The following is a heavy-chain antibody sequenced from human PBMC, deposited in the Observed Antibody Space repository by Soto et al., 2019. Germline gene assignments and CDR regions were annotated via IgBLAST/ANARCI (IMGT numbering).Heavy chain of an antibody. CDR3: ARRVGWARDYYYGMDV. V-gene: IGHV1-69*12. J-gene: IGHJ6*02. CDR1: GGIFSSYA. D-gene: IGHD6-19*01. Sequence: QVQLVQSGAEVKKPGSSVKVSCKASGGIFSSYAVSWVRQAPGQGLEWMGGIIPIFGTPNYAQKFQGRVTITADESTSKAYMELSSLRSEDTAVYYCARRVGWARDYYYGMDVWGQGTTVIVSS. CDR2: IIPIFGTP.